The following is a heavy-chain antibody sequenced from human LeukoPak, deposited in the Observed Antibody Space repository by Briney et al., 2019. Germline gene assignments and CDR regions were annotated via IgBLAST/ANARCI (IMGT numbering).Heavy chain of an antibody. CDR3: ARRRHDYYDSSGYYYRLWCYFDY. Sequence: GASVKVSCKASGGTFSSYAISWVRQAPGQGLEWMGGIIPIFGTANYAQKLQGRVTMTTDTSTSTAYMELRSLRSDDTAVYYCARRRHDYYDSSGYYYRLWCYFDYWGQGTLVTVSS. CDR2: IIPIFGTA. J-gene: IGHJ4*02. D-gene: IGHD3-22*01. V-gene: IGHV1-69*05. CDR1: GGTFSSYA.